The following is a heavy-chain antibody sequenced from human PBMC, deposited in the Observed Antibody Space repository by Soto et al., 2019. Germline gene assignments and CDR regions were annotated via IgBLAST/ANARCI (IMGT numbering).Heavy chain of an antibody. Sequence: GGSLRLSCAASGFTFSSSAMSWVRQAPGKGLEWVSGISWNSGSIGYADSVKGRFTISRDNAKNSLYLQMNSLRAEDTALYYCAKDSVGLHLDYWGQGTLVTVSS. CDR2: ISWNSGSI. CDR1: GFTFSSSA. J-gene: IGHJ4*02. D-gene: IGHD4-4*01. V-gene: IGHV3-9*01. CDR3: AKDSVGLHLDY.